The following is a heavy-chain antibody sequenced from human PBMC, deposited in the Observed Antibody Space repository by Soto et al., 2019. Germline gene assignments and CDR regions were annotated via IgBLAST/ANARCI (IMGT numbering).Heavy chain of an antibody. CDR2: ISYDGSNK. CDR3: AKGEGPSSFPYYFDY. D-gene: IGHD1-26*01. CDR1: GFTFSSYG. J-gene: IGHJ4*02. Sequence: GGSLRLSCAASGFTFSSYGMHWVRQAPGKGLEWVAVISYDGSNKYYADSVKGRFTISRDNSKNTLYLQMNSLRAEDTAVYYCAKGEGPSSFPYYFDYWGQGTLVTVSS. V-gene: IGHV3-30*18.